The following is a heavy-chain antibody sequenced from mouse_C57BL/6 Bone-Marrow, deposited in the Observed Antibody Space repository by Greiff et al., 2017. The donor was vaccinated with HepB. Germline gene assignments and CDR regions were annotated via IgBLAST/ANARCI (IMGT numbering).Heavy chain of an antibody. D-gene: IGHD2-4*01. J-gene: IGHJ3*01. Sequence: EVQLQQSGAELVRPGASVKLSCTASGFNIKDDYMHWVKQRPEQGLEWIGWIDPENGDTEYASKFQGKATITADTSSNTAYLQLSSLTSEDTAVYYCTTGRYYDYGRFAYWGQGTLVTVSA. CDR2: IDPENGDT. CDR3: TTGRYYDYGRFAY. V-gene: IGHV14-4*01. CDR1: GFNIKDDY.